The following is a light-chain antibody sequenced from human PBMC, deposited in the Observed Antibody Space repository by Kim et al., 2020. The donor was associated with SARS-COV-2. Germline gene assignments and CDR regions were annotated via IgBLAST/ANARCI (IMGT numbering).Light chain of an antibody. Sequence: GQSVTNSSTGTSSDVGGYKYVSWYQQHPGKAPKVMIYEVSKRPSGVPHRFSGSKSGNTASLTVSGLQAEDEADYYCSSYAGSNNYVFGTGTKVTVL. CDR2: EVS. CDR3: SSYAGSNNYV. CDR1: SSDVGGYKY. J-gene: IGLJ1*01. V-gene: IGLV2-8*01.